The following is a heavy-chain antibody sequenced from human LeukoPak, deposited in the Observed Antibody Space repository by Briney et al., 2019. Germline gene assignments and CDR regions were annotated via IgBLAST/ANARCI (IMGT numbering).Heavy chain of an antibody. Sequence: ASLKVSCKASGYTLTRYGISWVRQASGQGLEWMGWISAYNSNTNYAQKLQGRVTMTTDTSTSTAYMELRSLRSDDTAVYYWARLTYYDFWSGYSRAGSYYFDYWGQGTLVTVSS. D-gene: IGHD3-3*01. CDR1: GYTLTRYG. CDR3: ARLTYYDFWSGYSRAGSYYFDY. V-gene: IGHV1-18*01. CDR2: ISAYNSNT. J-gene: IGHJ4*02.